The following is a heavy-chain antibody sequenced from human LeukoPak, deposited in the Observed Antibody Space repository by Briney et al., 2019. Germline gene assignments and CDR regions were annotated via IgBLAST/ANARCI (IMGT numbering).Heavy chain of an antibody. CDR1: GGSISSYY. J-gene: IGHJ6*03. D-gene: IGHD6-13*01. CDR2: IYYSGST. Sequence: SETLSLTCTVSGGSISSYYWSWIRQPPGKGLEWIGYIYYSGSTNYNPSLKSRVTISVDTSKNQFSLKLGSVTAADTAVYYCARVEQPPRGGYYYYMDVWGKGTTVTVSS. V-gene: IGHV4-59*01. CDR3: ARVEQPPRGGYYYYMDV.